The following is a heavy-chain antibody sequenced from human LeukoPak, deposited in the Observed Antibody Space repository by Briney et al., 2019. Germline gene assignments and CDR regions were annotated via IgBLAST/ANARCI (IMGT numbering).Heavy chain of an antibody. CDR3: ARDTPIVVVPAANDY. V-gene: IGHV1-18*01. Sequence: ASVKVSCKASGYTFTSYGISWVRQAPGQGLEWVGWISAYNGNTNYAQKLQGRVTMTTDTSTSTAYMELRSLRSDDTAVYYCARDTPIVVVPAANDYWGQGTLVTVSS. CDR1: GYTFTSYG. J-gene: IGHJ4*02. CDR2: ISAYNGNT. D-gene: IGHD2-2*01.